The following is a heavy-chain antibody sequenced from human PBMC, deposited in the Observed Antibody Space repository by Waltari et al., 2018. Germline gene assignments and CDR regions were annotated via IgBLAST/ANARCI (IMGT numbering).Heavy chain of an antibody. V-gene: IGHV4-4*07. CDR3: TRQNFWSAYSDF. CDR2: TYSTGST. CDR1: GGSISDYY. D-gene: IGHD3-3*01. J-gene: IGHJ4*02. Sequence: QVQLQESGPGLVKPSETLSLTCSVPGGSISDYYWSWIRQPAGKGLEWIGRTYSTGSTDYNPSLKSRVTISVDTSKNQFSLKLTSVTAADTAVYYCTRQNFWSAYSDFWGQGTLVTVSS.